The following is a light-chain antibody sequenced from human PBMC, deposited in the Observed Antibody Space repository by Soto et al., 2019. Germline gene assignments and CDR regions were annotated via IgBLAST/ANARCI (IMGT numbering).Light chain of an antibody. J-gene: IGLJ2*01. CDR3: SSYTSSIVV. CDR1: SSDVGSYNR. CDR2: EVS. V-gene: IGLV2-18*02. Sequence: QSVLTQPPSVSGSPGQSVTISCTGTSSDVGSYNRVSWYQQPPGTAPKLMIYEVSNRPSGVPDRFSGSKSGNTASLTISGLQAEDEADYYCSSYTSSIVVFGGGTKLTVL.